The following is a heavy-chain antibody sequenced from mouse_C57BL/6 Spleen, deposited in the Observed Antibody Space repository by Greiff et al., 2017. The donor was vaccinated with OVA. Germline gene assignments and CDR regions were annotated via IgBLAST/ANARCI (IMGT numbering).Heavy chain of an antibody. J-gene: IGHJ2*01. V-gene: IGHV1-19*01. D-gene: IGHD1-1*01. CDR3: ASYYGSSYVNYYFDY. Sequence: SGPVLVKPGASVKMSCKASGYTFTDYYMNWVKQSHGKSLEWIGVINPYNGGTSYNQKFKGKATLTVDKSSSTAYMELNSLTSEDSAVYYCASYYGSSYVNYYFDYWGQGTTLTVSS. CDR1: GYTFTDYY. CDR2: INPYNGGT.